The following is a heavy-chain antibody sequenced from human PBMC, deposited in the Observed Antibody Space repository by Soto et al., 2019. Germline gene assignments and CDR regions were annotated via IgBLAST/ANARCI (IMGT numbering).Heavy chain of an antibody. J-gene: IGHJ6*02. Sequence: ASVKVSCKASGYTFTSYGISWVRQAPGQGLEWMGWISAYNGNTNYAQKLQGRVTMTTDTSTSTAYMELRSLRPDDTAVYYCARGPLYYYDSSGAYYYYYGMDVWGQGTTVTVSS. CDR2: ISAYNGNT. CDR1: GYTFTSYG. CDR3: ARGPLYYYDSSGAYYYYYGMDV. D-gene: IGHD3-22*01. V-gene: IGHV1-18*04.